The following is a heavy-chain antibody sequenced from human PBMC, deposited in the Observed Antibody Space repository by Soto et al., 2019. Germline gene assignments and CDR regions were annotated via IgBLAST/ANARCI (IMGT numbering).Heavy chain of an antibody. CDR3: AREGVTHVPNWFDP. D-gene: IGHD2-21*02. CDR2: IIPILGIA. J-gene: IGHJ5*02. CDR1: GGTFSSYT. V-gene: IGHV1-69*04. Sequence: SVKVSCKASGGTFSSYTISWVRQAPGQGLEWMGRIIPILGIANYAQKFQGRVTITADKSTSTAYMELSSLRSEDTAVYYCAREGVTHVPNWFDPWGQGTLVTSPQ.